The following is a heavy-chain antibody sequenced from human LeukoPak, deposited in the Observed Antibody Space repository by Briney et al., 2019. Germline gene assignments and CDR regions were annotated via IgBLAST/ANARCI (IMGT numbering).Heavy chain of an antibody. V-gene: IGHV4-34*01. D-gene: IGHD3-10*01. J-gene: IGHJ4*02. CDR1: GGSFSGYY. Sequence: PSETLSLTCAVYGGSFSGYYWGWIRQPPGKGLEWIGSIYYSGSTYYNPSLKSRVTISVDTSKNQFSLKLSSVTAADTAVYYCARVRRMVRGVIISFFDYWGQGTLVTVSS. CDR2: IYYSGST. CDR3: ARVRRMVRGVIISFFDY.